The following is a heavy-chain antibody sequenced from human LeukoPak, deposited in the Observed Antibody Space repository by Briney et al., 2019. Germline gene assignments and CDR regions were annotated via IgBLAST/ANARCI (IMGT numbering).Heavy chain of an antibody. CDR3: AKDIQLST. CDR2: ISSSGNNA. V-gene: IGHV3-23*01. CDR1: RFTFRDAA. D-gene: IGHD5-24*01. J-gene: IGHJ3*01. Sequence: GGSLRLSCAVSRFTFRDAAMTWVRQAPGKGLEWVSLISSSGNNAYYADSVKGRFTISRDNSKNTLSLQMNSLRVEDTAIYYCAKDIQLSTWGLGTMVTVSS.